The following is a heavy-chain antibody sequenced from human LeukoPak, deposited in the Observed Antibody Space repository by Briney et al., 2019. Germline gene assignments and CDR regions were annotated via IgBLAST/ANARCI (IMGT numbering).Heavy chain of an antibody. D-gene: IGHD6-6*01. CDR2: INHSGST. CDR3: ARDSSSDWFDP. CDR1: GGSLSGYY. Sequence: SETLSLTCAVYGGSLSGYYWSWIRQPPGKGLEWIGEINHSGSTNYNPSLKSRVTISVDTSKNQFSLKLSSVTAADTAVYYCARDSSSDWFDPWGQGTLVTVSS. V-gene: IGHV4-34*01. J-gene: IGHJ5*02.